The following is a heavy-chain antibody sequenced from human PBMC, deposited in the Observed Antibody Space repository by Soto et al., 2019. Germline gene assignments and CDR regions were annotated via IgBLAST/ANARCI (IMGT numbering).Heavy chain of an antibody. CDR1: GYSISSGYY. Sequence: PSETLSLTCAVSGYSISSGYYWGWLRQPPGKGLEWIGEIYHSGSTNYNPSLKSRVTISVDKSKNQFSLKLSSVTAADTAVYYCARVILWGSSWYGMDVWGQGTTVTVSS. CDR3: ARVILWGSSWYGMDV. J-gene: IGHJ6*02. V-gene: IGHV4-38-2*01. D-gene: IGHD6-13*01. CDR2: IYHSGST.